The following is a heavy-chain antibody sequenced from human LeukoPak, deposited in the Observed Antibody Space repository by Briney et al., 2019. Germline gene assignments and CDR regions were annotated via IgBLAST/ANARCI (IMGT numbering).Heavy chain of an antibody. D-gene: IGHD3-10*01. CDR1: GVSTSSYY. CDR2: IYYSGST. V-gene: IGHV4-59*01. CDR3: ARDYYGSGSYSPD. J-gene: IGHJ4*02. Sequence: SETLSLTCTVSGVSTSSYYWSWIRQPPGKGLEWIGYIYYSGSTNYNPSLKSRVTISVDTSKNQFSLKLSSVTAADTAVYYCARDYYGSGSYSPDWGQGTLVTVSS.